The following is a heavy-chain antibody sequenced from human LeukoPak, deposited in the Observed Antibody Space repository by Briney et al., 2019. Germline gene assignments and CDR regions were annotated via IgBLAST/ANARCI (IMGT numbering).Heavy chain of an antibody. CDR3: ARDLPYYYGSGTFGSGDDY. D-gene: IGHD3-10*01. Sequence: PGGSLRLSCAASGFTFSSYTMNWVRQAPGKGLEWVSCVSGSSSYIYYADSVKGRFTISRDNAKNSPYLQRNSLGAEDTAVYYCARDLPYYYGSGTFGSGDDYWGQGTLVTVSS. J-gene: IGHJ4*02. CDR1: GFTFSSYT. CDR2: VSGSSSYI. V-gene: IGHV3-21*01.